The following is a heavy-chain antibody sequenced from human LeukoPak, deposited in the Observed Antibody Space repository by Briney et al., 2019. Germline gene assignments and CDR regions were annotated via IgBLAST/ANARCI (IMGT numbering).Heavy chain of an antibody. CDR1: GYTFTSYA. D-gene: IGHD3-22*01. J-gene: IGHJ4*02. V-gene: IGHV1-3*01. CDR2: INAGNGNT. CDR3: ARVGSSAYLLYYFDY. Sequence: ASVKVPRKAAGYTFTSYAMHWVRQAPGQRLEWMGWINAGNGNTKYSQKFQGRATITRHTSASTAYMELSSLRSEDTAVYYCARVGSSAYLLYYFDYWGQGTLVTVSS.